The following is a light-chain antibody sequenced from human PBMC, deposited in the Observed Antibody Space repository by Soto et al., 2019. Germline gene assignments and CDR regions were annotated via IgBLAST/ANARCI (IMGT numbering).Light chain of an antibody. Sequence: LTQPPSASGSPGQSVTISCTGTSSDVGGYNYVSWYQQHPGKAPKLMIYDVSKRPSGVPDRFSGSKSGNTASLTVSGLQAEGEADYYCSSYAGSNNLVFGTGTKVTVL. V-gene: IGLV2-8*01. J-gene: IGLJ1*01. CDR2: DVS. CDR1: SSDVGGYNY. CDR3: SSYAGSNNLV.